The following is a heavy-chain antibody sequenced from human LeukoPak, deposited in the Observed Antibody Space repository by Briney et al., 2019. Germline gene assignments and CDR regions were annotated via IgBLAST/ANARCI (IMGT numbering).Heavy chain of an antibody. Sequence: PGGSLRLSCAASGFTFSSYWMHWVRQAPGKGLVWVSRINSDGSSTSYADSVKGRFTISRDNAKNTLYLQMNSLRAEDTAVYYCARGRYSISWYVFDYWGQGTLVTVSS. J-gene: IGHJ4*02. V-gene: IGHV3-74*01. CDR1: GFTFSSYW. CDR2: INSDGSST. CDR3: ARGRYSISWYVFDY. D-gene: IGHD6-13*01.